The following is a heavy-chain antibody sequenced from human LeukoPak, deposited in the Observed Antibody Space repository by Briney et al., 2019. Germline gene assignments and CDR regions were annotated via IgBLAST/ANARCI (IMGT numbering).Heavy chain of an antibody. J-gene: IGHJ3*02. V-gene: IGHV4-59*08. Sequence: PETLSLTCTVSGGSVSSYYWSWIRQPPGKGLEWVGYIYYSGSTNYNPSLKSRVTISVDTSKNQSSLKLSSVTAADTAVYYCARHRGGSDAFDIWGQGTMVTVSS. CDR3: ARHRGGSDAFDI. CDR1: GGSVSSYY. D-gene: IGHD6-25*01. CDR2: IYYSGST.